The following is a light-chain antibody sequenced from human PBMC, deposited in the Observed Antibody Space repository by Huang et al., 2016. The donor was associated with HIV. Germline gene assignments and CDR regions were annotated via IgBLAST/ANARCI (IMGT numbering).Light chain of an antibody. CDR2: GAS. CDR1: QRVSSN. J-gene: IGKJ1*01. CDR3: QQYNNWPPWT. Sequence: EIVMTQSPATLSVSPGERATLSCRASQRVSSNLAWYQQKPGQAPRLLLYGASTRATCIPARFSGSGSGTEFTLTISSLQSEDFAVYYCQQYNNWPPWTFGQGTKVEIK. V-gene: IGKV3-15*01.